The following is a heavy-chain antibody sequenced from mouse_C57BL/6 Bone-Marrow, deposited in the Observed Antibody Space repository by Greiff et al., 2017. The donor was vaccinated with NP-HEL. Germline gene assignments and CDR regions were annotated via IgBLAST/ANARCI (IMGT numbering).Heavy chain of an antibody. V-gene: IGHV1-9*01. CDR2: ILPGSGST. CDR3: AREIYDGYSLHWYFDV. Sequence: QVQLKESGAELMKPGASVKLSCKATGYTFTGYWIEWVKQRPGHGLEWIGEILPGSGSTNYNEKFKGKATFTADTSSNTAYMQLSSLTTEDSAIYYCAREIYDGYSLHWYFDVWGTGTTVTVSS. D-gene: IGHD2-3*01. CDR1: GYTFTGYW. J-gene: IGHJ1*03.